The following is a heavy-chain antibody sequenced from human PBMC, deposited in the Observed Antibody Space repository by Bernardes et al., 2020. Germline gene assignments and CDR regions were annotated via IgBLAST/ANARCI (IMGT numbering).Heavy chain of an antibody. Sequence: GGSLRLSCAVSGFTFSSYWMHWIRQAPGKGLVWVSRIDGDGTSTSYADSVKGRFTISRDNAKNTLSLQMNSLRAEDTAVYYCVREVDSSGYGAAFDIWGQRTMGTVSS. CDR1: GFTFSSYW. CDR3: VREVDSSGYGAAFDI. V-gene: IGHV3-74*01. CDR2: IDGDGTST. J-gene: IGHJ3*02. D-gene: IGHD3-22*01.